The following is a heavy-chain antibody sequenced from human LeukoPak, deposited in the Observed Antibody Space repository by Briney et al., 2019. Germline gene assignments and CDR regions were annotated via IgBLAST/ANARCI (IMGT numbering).Heavy chain of an antibody. J-gene: IGHJ6*03. CDR1: GGTFSSYA. CDR3: ARDHRDYYYMDV. CDR2: IIPIFGTA. Sequence: SVKVSCKASGGTFSSYAISWGRQAPGQGLEWMGGIIPIFGTANYAQKFQGRVTITADKSTSTAYMELSSLRSEDTAVYYCARDHRDYYYMDVWGKGTTVTVSS. V-gene: IGHV1-69*06. D-gene: IGHD3-10*01.